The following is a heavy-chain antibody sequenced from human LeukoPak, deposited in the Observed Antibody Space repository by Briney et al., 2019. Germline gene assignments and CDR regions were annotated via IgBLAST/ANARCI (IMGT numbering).Heavy chain of an antibody. CDR1: GFTFSSYA. CDR3: AKDQVWLDYDILTGYYKD. J-gene: IGHJ4*02. D-gene: IGHD3-9*01. V-gene: IGHV3-23*01. Sequence: GGSLRLSCAASGFTFSSYAMRWVRQSPGEGLEWVSAISGRGGSTYYADSVKARFTISRDNSKNTMYLQMNSMRAEDTAVYYCAKDQVWLDYDILTGYYKDWGQGTLVTVSS. CDR2: ISGRGGST.